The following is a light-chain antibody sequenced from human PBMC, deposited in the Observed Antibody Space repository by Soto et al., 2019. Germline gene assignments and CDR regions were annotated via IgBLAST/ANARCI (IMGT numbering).Light chain of an antibody. CDR1: QSIVYSDGQAY. V-gene: IGKV2-30*01. Sequence: DVGMPQAPLSLPVTLGQPASISCRSSQSIVYSDGQAYLSWFQQRQGQSPRRLIYRASNRDSGDQDRFSGSGSGTDFTLTISSIETEDFAVYFCQPRSKWPVTFGPGTTVDIK. CDR2: RAS. J-gene: IGKJ3*01. CDR3: QPRSKWPVT.